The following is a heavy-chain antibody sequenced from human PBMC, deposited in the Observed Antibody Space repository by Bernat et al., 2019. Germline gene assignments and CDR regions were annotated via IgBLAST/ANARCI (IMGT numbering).Heavy chain of an antibody. CDR1: GYTFTSYY. Sequence: QVQLVQSGAEVKKPGASVKVSCKASGYTFTSYYMHWVRQAPGQGLEWMGIINPSGGSTSYALKFQGRVTMTRDTSTSTVYMELSSLRSEDTAVYYCASRPKDGDSNDYWGQGTLVTVSS. CDR3: ASRPKDGDSNDY. V-gene: IGHV1-46*01. J-gene: IGHJ4*02. CDR2: INPSGGST. D-gene: IGHD4-17*01.